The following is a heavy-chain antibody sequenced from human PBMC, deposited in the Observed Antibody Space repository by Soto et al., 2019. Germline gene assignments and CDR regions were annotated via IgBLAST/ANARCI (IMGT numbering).Heavy chain of an antibody. V-gene: IGHV1-2*02. J-gene: IGHJ4*02. CDR3: TRDQRLKDRSVFYQGIYDF. CDR1: GYTFIAYY. D-gene: IGHD3-22*01. Sequence: QVPLVQSGAEVKKPGASVKVSCQASGYTFIAYYIHWVRQAPGQGLEWMGWINPNSGGTNYAPKFQGRVTMTTDTSIDSAYMDLSSLRSDDTAVYYCTRDQRLKDRSVFYQGIYDFWGQGTLVAVSS. CDR2: INPNSGGT.